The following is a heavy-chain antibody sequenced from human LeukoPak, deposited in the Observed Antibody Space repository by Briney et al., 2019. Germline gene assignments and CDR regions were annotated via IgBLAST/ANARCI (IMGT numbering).Heavy chain of an antibody. J-gene: IGHJ4*02. CDR3: ARVRAYSSSWLAYCGGDCYSGFDY. V-gene: IGHV1-18*01. CDR1: GYTSTSYG. D-gene: IGHD2-21*02. CDR2: ISVYNGNT. Sequence: ASVKVSCKASGYTSTSYGISWVRQAPGQGLEWMGWISVYNGNTKYAQKIQGRVTMTTDTSTSTAYMELRSLRSDDTAVYYCARVRAYSSSWLAYCGGDCYSGFDYWGQGTLVTVSS.